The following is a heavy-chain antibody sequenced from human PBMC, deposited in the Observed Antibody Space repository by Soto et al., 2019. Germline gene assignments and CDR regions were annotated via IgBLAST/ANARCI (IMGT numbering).Heavy chain of an antibody. Sequence: PGWSLRLSCAASVFTFSSYSMNWFRQAPGKGLEWVSSISSSSSYIYYADSVKGRFTISRDNAKNSLYLQMNSLRAEDTAVYYCARVYPFYYDSSHDAFDIWGQGTMVTVSS. CDR1: VFTFSSYS. D-gene: IGHD3-22*01. V-gene: IGHV3-21*01. CDR3: ARVYPFYYDSSHDAFDI. CDR2: ISSSSSYI. J-gene: IGHJ3*02.